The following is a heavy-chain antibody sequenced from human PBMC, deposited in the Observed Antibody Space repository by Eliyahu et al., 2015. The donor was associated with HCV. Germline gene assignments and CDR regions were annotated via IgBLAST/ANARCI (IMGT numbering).Heavy chain of an antibody. D-gene: IGHD2-2*02. CDR3: ARQNNRVYQLLYDWAFDY. V-gene: IGHV3-33*01. CDR1: GFTFNIYG. Sequence: QVQLVESGGGVVQPGRSLXLSCAASGFTFNIYGXHWVRQAPGKGLEWVAVIWSDGSNNYYADSVKGRFTISRDNSKNTLYLQMNSLRAEDTAVYYCARQNNRVYQLLYDWAFDYWGQGTLVTVSS. CDR2: IWSDGSNN. J-gene: IGHJ4*02.